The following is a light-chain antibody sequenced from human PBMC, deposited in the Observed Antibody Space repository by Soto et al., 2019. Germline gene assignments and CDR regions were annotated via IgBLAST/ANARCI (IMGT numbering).Light chain of an antibody. CDR2: AAS. V-gene: IGKV3-20*01. CDR3: PHYRRSPIFT. Sequence: EMVLTQSPGTLSLSPGERATLSCRASQSISNNYLAWYQQKPGQSPRLLIYAASTRTTGVPDRFTGSASGTDFTLTISRLEHKPLAVLYCPHYRRSPIFTFGPGTTVHIK. J-gene: IGKJ3*01. CDR1: QSISNNY.